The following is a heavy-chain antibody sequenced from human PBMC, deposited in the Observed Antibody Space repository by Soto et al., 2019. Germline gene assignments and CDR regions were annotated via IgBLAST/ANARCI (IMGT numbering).Heavy chain of an antibody. CDR1: GGTFSSYA. CDR3: ARSSYYYDSSGYYPPASDAFDI. D-gene: IGHD3-22*01. Sequence: ASVKVSCKASGGTFSSYAISWVRQAPGQGLEWMGGIIPIFGTANYAQKFQGRVTITADESTSTAYMELSSLRSEDTAVYYCARSSYYYDSSGYYPPASDAFDIWGQGTMVTVSS. J-gene: IGHJ3*02. CDR2: IIPIFGTA. V-gene: IGHV1-69*13.